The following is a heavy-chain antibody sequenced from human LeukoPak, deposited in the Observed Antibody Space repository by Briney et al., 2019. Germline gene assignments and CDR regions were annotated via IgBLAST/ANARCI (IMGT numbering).Heavy chain of an antibody. J-gene: IGHJ4*02. CDR2: ISGSGGST. Sequence: GGSLRPSCAASGFTFNNYAMNWVRQAPGKGLEWVSGISGSGGSTYYADSVKGRFTISRDNSKNTLYLQMNSLRAEDTAVYYCAKDYGSGGSFDYWGQGTLVTVSS. CDR1: GFTFNNYA. V-gene: IGHV3-23*01. D-gene: IGHD2-15*01. CDR3: AKDYGSGGSFDY.